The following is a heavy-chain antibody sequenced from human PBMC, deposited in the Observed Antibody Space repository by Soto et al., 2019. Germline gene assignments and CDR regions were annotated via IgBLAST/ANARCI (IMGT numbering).Heavy chain of an antibody. J-gene: IGHJ4*02. Sequence: EVQLVESGGGLVQPGGSLRLSCAASGFTFSSYWMHWVRQDPGKGLVWVSSIKTDGTATQYADSVKGRFTVSRDNAKNTLYLQMTSQRAEDTAVYYCAKDLSWGQCDYWGQGTLFTVSS. CDR1: GFTFSSYW. CDR3: AKDLSWGQCDY. D-gene: IGHD3-16*01. V-gene: IGHV3-74*03. CDR2: IKTDGTAT.